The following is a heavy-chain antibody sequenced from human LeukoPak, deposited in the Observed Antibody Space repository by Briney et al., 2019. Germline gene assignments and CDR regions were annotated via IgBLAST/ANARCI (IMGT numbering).Heavy chain of an antibody. CDR1: GGTFSSYA. D-gene: IGHD2-8*01. CDR3: ARDNGRVEGIYFQH. V-gene: IGHV1-69*05. Sequence: GASVKVSCMASGGTFSSYAISWVRQAPGQGLEWMGGIIPIFGTANYAQKFQGRVTITTDESTSTAYMELSSLRSEDTAVYYCARDNGRVEGIYFQHWGQGTLVTVSS. J-gene: IGHJ1*01. CDR2: IIPIFGTA.